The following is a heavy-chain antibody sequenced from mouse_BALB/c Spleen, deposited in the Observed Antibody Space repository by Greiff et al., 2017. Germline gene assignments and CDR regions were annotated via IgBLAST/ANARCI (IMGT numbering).Heavy chain of an antibody. J-gene: IGHJ2*01. CDR3: TREDGNYFDY. CDR1: GYTFTDYE. CDR2: IDPETGGT. D-gene: IGHD2-1*01. V-gene: IGHV1-15*01. Sequence: VKLMESGAELVRPGASVTLSCKASGYTFTDYEMHWVKQTPVHGLEWIGAIDPETGGTAYNQKFKGKATLTADKSSSTAYMELRSLTSEDSAVYYCTREDGNYFDYWGQGTTLTVSS.